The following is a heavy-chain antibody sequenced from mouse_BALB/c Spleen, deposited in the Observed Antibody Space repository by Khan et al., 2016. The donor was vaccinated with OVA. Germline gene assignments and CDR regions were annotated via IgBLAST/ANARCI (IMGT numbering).Heavy chain of an antibody. CDR2: INTYTGEP. J-gene: IGHJ1*01. V-gene: IGHV9-1*02. CDR3: ARNASDWYSDY. Sequence: VQLQESGPELMKPGETVKISCKASGYTFTNYGMNWVKQAPGKGLKWMGWINTYTGEPSYADDFKGRFVFSLDTSASTAYLQISNLTDEDMTTYFCARNASDWYSDYWGAGTTVTVSS. CDR1: GYTFTNYG.